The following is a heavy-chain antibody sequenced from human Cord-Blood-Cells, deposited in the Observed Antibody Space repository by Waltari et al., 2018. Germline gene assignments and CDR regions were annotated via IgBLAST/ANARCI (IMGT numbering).Heavy chain of an antibody. CDR3: ARLLVYCSSTSCYTGWFDP. CDR1: GGSFSGYY. V-gene: IGHV4-34*01. CDR2: INHSGST. D-gene: IGHD2-2*02. J-gene: IGHJ5*02. Sequence: QVQLQQWGAGLLKPSETLSLTCAVYGGSFSGYYWSWIRQPPGKGLEWIGEINHSGSTNYNPSLKSRVTISVDTSKNQFSLKLSSVTAADTAVYYCARLLVYCSSTSCYTGWFDPWGQGTLVTVSS.